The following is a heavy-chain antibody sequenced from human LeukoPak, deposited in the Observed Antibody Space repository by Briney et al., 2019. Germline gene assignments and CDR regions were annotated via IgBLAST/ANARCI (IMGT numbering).Heavy chain of an antibody. CDR2: ISVYNGNT. J-gene: IGHJ4*02. D-gene: IGHD3-22*01. CDR3: ARSPHDSSGYFYFDH. CDR1: GYTFTSYC. Sequence: GAAVKVSFKASGYTFTSYCFNWVRQAPGQGREWMGYISVYNGNTDYPESLQGRVTMTTDTSTNTVYMELRSLRSDETGVYYCARSPHDSSGYFYFDHWGQGNLVTVSS. V-gene: IGHV1-18*01.